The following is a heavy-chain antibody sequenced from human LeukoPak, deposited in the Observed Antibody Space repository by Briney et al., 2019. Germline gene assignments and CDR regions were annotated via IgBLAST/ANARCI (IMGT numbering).Heavy chain of an antibody. D-gene: IGHD4-23*01. J-gene: IGHJ4*02. V-gene: IGHV3-33*01. CDR3: VRDHDYGGKGPFDY. CDR2: IWYDGTNI. CDR1: GSSGFAFGDYA. Sequence: QAGGSLRLSCAASGSSGFAFGDYAMHWVRQAPGKGLDWVALIWYDGTNIKYAESVKGRFTISRDNSNNTVFLQMSSLRAEDTAMYYCVRDHDYGGKGPFDYWGQGALVTVSS.